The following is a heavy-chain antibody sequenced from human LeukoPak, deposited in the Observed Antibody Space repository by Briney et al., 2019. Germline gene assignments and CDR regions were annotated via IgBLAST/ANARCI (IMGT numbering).Heavy chain of an antibody. CDR3: AKQAGDILTGHYEDDY. D-gene: IGHD3-9*01. CDR2: ISGSGGST. Sequence: PGGSLRLSCAASGFTFSSYEMNWVRQAPGKGLEWVSTISGSGGSTYYADSVKGRFTISRDNSKNTLYLHINSLRAEDTAIYYCAKQAGDILTGHYEDDYWGQGTLVTVSS. CDR1: GFTFSSYE. V-gene: IGHV3-23*01. J-gene: IGHJ4*02.